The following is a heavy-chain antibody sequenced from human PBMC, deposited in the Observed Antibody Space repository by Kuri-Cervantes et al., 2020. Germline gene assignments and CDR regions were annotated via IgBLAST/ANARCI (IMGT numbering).Heavy chain of an antibody. CDR1: GFTFSSYA. CDR3: AKDMYCSGGSCYSGFDY. CDR2: ISYDGSNK. D-gene: IGHD2-15*01. Sequence: GESLKISCAASGFTFSSYAMHWVRQAPGKGLEWVAVISYDGSNKYYADSVKGRFTISRDNAKNSLYLQMNSLRAEDTALYYCAKDMYCSGGSCYSGFDYWGQGTLVTVSS. J-gene: IGHJ4*02. V-gene: IGHV3-30*01.